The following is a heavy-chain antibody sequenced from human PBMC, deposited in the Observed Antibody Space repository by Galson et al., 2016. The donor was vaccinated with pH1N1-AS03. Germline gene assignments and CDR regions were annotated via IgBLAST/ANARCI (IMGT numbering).Heavy chain of an antibody. CDR2: IRSSTSYI. D-gene: IGHD6-25*01. Sequence: SLRLSCAASGFTFTNYSMNWVRQAPGQGLEWVSSIRSSTSYIYYGDSVKGRFTISRDNVKNTLDLQMNSLRADDTAIYYCTRAAAATAGSWKQIDSWGQGTLVTVSS. V-gene: IGHV3-21*01. CDR1: GFTFTNYS. CDR3: TRAAAATAGSWKQIDS. J-gene: IGHJ5*01.